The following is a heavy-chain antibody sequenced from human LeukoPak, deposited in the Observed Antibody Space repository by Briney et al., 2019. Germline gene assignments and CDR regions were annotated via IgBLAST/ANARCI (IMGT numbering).Heavy chain of an antibody. CDR1: GFTFSSYA. CDR2: ISYDGSNK. V-gene: IGHV3-30-3*01. Sequence: SGGSLRPSCAASGFTFSSYAMHWVRQAPGKGLEWVAVISYDGSNKYYADSVKGRFTISRDNSKNTLYLQMNSLRAEDTAVYYCARPYYDILTGLRYWGQGTLVTVSS. J-gene: IGHJ4*02. CDR3: ARPYYDILTGLRY. D-gene: IGHD3-9*01.